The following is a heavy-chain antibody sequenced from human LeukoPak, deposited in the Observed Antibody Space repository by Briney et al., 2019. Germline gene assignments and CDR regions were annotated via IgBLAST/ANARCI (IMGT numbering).Heavy chain of an antibody. Sequence: PSETLSLTCTVSGGSISSGGYYWSWIRQHPGKGLEWIGYIYYSGSTYYNPSLKSRVTISVDTSKNQFSLKLSSVTAADTAVYYCAREGRIGYSFGGVDYWGQGTLVTVSS. J-gene: IGHJ4*02. V-gene: IGHV4-30-4*08. CDR3: AREGRIGYSFGGVDY. CDR1: GGSISSGGYY. D-gene: IGHD5-18*01. CDR2: IYYSGST.